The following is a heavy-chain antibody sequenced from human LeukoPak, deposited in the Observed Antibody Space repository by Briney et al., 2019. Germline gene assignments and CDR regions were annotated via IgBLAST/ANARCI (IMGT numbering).Heavy chain of an antibody. D-gene: IGHD3-22*01. CDR1: GYSISSGYY. CDR3: ARVRGYYYDSSGYYLDY. J-gene: IGHJ4*02. V-gene: IGHV4-38-2*02. Sequence: SETLSLTCTVSGYSISSGYYWGWIRQPPGKGLEWIGSIYHSGSTYYNPSLKSRVTISVDTSKNQFSLKLSSVTAADTAVYYCARVRGYYYDSSGYYLDYWGQGTLVTVSS. CDR2: IYHSGST.